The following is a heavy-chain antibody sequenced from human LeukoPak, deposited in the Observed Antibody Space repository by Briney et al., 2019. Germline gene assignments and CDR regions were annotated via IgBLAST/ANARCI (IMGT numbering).Heavy chain of an antibody. Sequence: PGGSLRLSCAASGFTFSSYSMNWVRQAPGKGLEWVSYISSSSSTIYYADSVKGRFTISRDNAKNSLYLQMNSLRAEDTAVYYCARGPFGVGPNYMDVWGKGTTVTVSS. D-gene: IGHD3-3*01. CDR2: ISSSSSTI. CDR1: GFTFSSYS. J-gene: IGHJ6*03. CDR3: ARGPFGVGPNYMDV. V-gene: IGHV3-48*01.